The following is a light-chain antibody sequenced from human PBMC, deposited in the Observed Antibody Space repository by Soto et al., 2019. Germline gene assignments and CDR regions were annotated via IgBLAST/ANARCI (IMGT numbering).Light chain of an antibody. CDR2: DST. Sequence: LTQSPGTLSLSPGEGASLSCRASQSVDNFLAWYQQKPGHPPKLLIYDSTNRAPGVSARFSATAYGTDFTHSISSLEAEDFAVYCCQQRTKWPPGLTFGGGTRIEIK. V-gene: IGKV3-11*01. CDR1: QSVDNF. CDR3: QQRTKWPPGLT. J-gene: IGKJ4*01.